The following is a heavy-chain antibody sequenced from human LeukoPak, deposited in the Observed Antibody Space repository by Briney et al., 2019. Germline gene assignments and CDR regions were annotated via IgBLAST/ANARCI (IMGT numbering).Heavy chain of an antibody. CDR1: GGPISSGDYY. CDR3: ASSSWYHDY. V-gene: IGHV4-39*07. D-gene: IGHD6-13*01. Sequence: SETLSLTCTVSGGPISSGDYYWSWIRQPPGKGLEWIGEINHSGSTNYNPSLKSRVTISVDTSKNQFSLKLSSVTAADTAVYYCASSSWYHDYWGQGTLVTVSS. CDR2: INHSGST. J-gene: IGHJ4*02.